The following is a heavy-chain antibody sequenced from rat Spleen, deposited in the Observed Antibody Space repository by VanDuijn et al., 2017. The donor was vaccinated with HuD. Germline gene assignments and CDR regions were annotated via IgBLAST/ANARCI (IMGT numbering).Heavy chain of an antibody. D-gene: IGHD1-7*01. Sequence: EVQLVESGGGLAQPGRSLKLSCAVSGFTFSSYGMAWVRQAPTKGLEWVASISTTGANTFYRDSVKGRFTISRDYAENTLYLQMDSLGSEDTATYYCARPSYGYPFAYWGQGTLVTVSS. CDR3: ARPSYGYPFAY. V-gene: IGHV5S13*01. J-gene: IGHJ3*01. CDR2: ISTTGANT. CDR1: GFTFSSYG.